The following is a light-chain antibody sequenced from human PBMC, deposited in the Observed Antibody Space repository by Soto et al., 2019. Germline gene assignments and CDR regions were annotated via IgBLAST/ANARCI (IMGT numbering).Light chain of an antibody. V-gene: IGLV3-1*01. CDR2: QDS. CDR1: KLGDKY. J-gene: IGLJ2*01. Sequence: SYDLTQPPSVSVSPGQTASITCSGDKLGDKYACWYQQKPGQSPVLVIYQDSKRPSGIPERFPGSNSGNTATLTISGTQAMDEADYYCQAWDSSSVVFGGGTKVTVL. CDR3: QAWDSSSVV.